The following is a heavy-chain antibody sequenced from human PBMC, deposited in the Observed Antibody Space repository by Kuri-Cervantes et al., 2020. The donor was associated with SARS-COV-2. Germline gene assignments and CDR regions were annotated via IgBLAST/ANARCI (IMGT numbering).Heavy chain of an antibody. CDR2: INPNSGGT. Sequence: ASVKVSCKASGYTFTGYYMHWVRQAPGQGLVWMGWINPNSGGTNYAQKFQGRVTMTRDTSISTAYMELSRLRSDDTAVYYCARGRQVRLRFLEWLFEWFDPWGQGTLVTVSS. CDR1: GYTFTGYY. V-gene: IGHV1-2*02. J-gene: IGHJ5*02. CDR3: ARGRQVRLRFLEWLFEWFDP. D-gene: IGHD3-3*01.